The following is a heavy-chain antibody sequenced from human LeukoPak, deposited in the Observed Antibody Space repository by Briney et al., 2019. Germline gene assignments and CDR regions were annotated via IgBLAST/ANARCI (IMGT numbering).Heavy chain of an antibody. CDR3: ARRYGSGSYYDAFDI. Sequence: SETLSLTCTVAGYSISSGYYWGWIRQPPGKGLEWIGYIYYSGSTNYNPSLKSRVTISVDTSKNQFSLKLSSVTAADTAVYYCARRYGSGSYYDAFDIWGQGSMVTVSS. D-gene: IGHD3-10*01. J-gene: IGHJ3*02. CDR1: GYSISSGYY. CDR2: IYYSGST. V-gene: IGHV4-38-2*02.